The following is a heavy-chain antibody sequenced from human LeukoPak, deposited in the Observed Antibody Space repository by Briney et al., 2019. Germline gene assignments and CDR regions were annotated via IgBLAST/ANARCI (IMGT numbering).Heavy chain of an antibody. Sequence: GGSLRLSCAASGFTFSSYGMSWVRQAPGKGLEWVSGISGSGGTTYYADFVKGRFTISRDNARNSLYLQMNSLRAEDTAVYYCARVGPRTIFGVLIDYWGQGTLVTVSS. D-gene: IGHD3-3*01. CDR1: GFTFSSYG. CDR3: ARVGPRTIFGVLIDY. J-gene: IGHJ4*02. V-gene: IGHV3-23*01. CDR2: ISGSGGTT.